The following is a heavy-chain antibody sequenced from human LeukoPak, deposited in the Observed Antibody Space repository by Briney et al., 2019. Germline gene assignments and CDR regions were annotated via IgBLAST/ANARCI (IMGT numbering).Heavy chain of an antibody. D-gene: IGHD6-6*01. CDR3: ARDGVAARANFDY. Sequence: PSETLSLTCTVSGGSISSSSYYWGWIRQPPGQGLEWVGSIYYSGSTYYNPSLKSRVTISVDTSKNQFSLKLSSVTAADTAVYYCARDGVAARANFDYWGQGTLVTVSS. CDR2: IYYSGST. J-gene: IGHJ4*02. CDR1: GGSISSSSYY. V-gene: IGHV4-39*07.